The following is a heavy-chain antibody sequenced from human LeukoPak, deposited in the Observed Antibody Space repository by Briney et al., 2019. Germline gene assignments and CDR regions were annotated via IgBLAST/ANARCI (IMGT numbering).Heavy chain of an antibody. Sequence: GGSLRLSCAASGITFSDYSMNWVRQAPGKGLEWVSYISSGRGTIYYADSVKGRFTISRDNSKNTLYLQMNSLRAEDTAVYYCARDSGGSSSGFDYWGQGTLVTVSS. D-gene: IGHD6-13*01. CDR3: ARDSGGSSSGFDY. J-gene: IGHJ4*02. CDR1: GITFSDYS. CDR2: ISSGRGTI. V-gene: IGHV3-48*01.